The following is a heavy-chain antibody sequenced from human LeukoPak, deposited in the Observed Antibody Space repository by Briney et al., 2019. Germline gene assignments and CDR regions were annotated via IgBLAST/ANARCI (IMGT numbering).Heavy chain of an antibody. J-gene: IGHJ6*02. D-gene: IGHD3-22*01. V-gene: IGHV1-2*02. Sequence: ASVEVSCKASGYTFTRYYIHWVRQAPGQGLEWMGWINPKNGGTNYAQKFQGRVTMTRDTSISTAYMELSRLRSDDTAVYYCARGEGMGPYYDSSGYYLDVWGQGPTVTVSS. CDR2: INPKNGGT. CDR3: ARGEGMGPYYDSSGYYLDV. CDR1: GYTFTRYY.